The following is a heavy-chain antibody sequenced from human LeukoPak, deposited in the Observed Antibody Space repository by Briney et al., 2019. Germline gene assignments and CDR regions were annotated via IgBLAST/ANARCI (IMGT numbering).Heavy chain of an antibody. J-gene: IGHJ6*02. CDR1: AGSISISNW. CDR2: IYLYGTT. D-gene: IGHD1-26*01. CDR3: ARQKWEQQGRDYYFNGLDV. Sequence: SETLSLTCSVSAGSISISNWWSWVRQSPVNGLDWIGEIYLYGTTNYNPSLKSRVTMSVDRSKNQFSLKLSSVTAADTAVYYCARQKWEQQGRDYYFNGLDVWGPGTTVTVSS. V-gene: IGHV4-4*02.